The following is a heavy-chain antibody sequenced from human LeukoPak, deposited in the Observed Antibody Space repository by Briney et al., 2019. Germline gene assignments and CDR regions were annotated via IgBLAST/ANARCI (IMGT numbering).Heavy chain of an antibody. D-gene: IGHD2-8*01. CDR3: ARLLMVYERYLDY. CDR1: GYSISSGYY. CDR2: IYHSGST. V-gene: IGHV4-38-2*01. J-gene: IGHJ4*02. Sequence: PSETLSLTCAVSGYSISSGYYWGWIRQPPGKGLEWIGSIYHSGSTYYNPSLKSRVTISVDTSKNQFSLKLSSVTAADTAVYYCARLLMVYERYLDYWGQGTLVTVSS.